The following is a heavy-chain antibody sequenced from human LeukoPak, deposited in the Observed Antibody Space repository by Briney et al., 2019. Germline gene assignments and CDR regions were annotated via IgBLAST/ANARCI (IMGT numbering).Heavy chain of an antibody. V-gene: IGHV3-30*02. D-gene: IGHD5-24*01. Sequence: PGGSLRLSCAASGFTFSSYGMHWVRQAPGKGLEWVAFIRYDGSNKYYADSVKGRFTISRDNSKNTLYLQMNSLRAEDTAVYYCAKDLEMATILAFDIRGQGTMVTVSS. J-gene: IGHJ3*02. CDR1: GFTFSSYG. CDR3: AKDLEMATILAFDI. CDR2: IRYDGSNK.